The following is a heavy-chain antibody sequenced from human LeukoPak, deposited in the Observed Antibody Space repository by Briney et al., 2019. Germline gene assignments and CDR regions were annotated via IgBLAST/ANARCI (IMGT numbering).Heavy chain of an antibody. D-gene: IGHD3-22*01. CDR3: AKWGEYYDTFYAFDI. Sequence: GGSLRLSCAASGFTVSFYAMSWVRQAPGKGLEWVSLISGSGGSTHYADSVKARFTISRDNSKNTLYLQMQSLRAEDTAVYYCAKWGEYYDTFYAFDIRGQGTMVTVSS. CDR2: ISGSGGST. V-gene: IGHV3-23*01. CDR1: GFTVSFYA. J-gene: IGHJ3*02.